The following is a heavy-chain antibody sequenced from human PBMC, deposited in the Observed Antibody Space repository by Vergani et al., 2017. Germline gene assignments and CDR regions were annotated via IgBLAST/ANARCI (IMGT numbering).Heavy chain of an antibody. J-gene: IGHJ6*02. V-gene: IGHV5-51*01. D-gene: IGHD2-15*01. CDR2: IYPGDSDT. CDR3: ARRQGYCRGGSCYSGYYYEYGMDV. Sequence: EVQLVQSGAEVKKPGESLKISCKRSGYSFTSYWIGWVRQMPGKGLEWMGIIYPGDSDTRYSPSFQGQVTISADKSISTAYLQWSSLKASDTAMYYCARRQGYCRGGSCYSGYYYEYGMDVWGQGTTVTVSS. CDR1: GYSFTSYW.